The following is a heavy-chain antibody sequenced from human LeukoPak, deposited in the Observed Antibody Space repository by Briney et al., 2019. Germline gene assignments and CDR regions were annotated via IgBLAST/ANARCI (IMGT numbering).Heavy chain of an antibody. CDR1: GFTFSSYG. CDR2: ISYDGGNK. D-gene: IGHD3-3*01. Sequence: GRSLRLSCAASGFTFSSYGMHWARQAPGKGLEWVAVISYDGGNKYYADSVKGRFTISRDNSKNTLYLQMNSLRAEDTAVYYCAKGFSSTGTILDYWGQGTLVTVSS. J-gene: IGHJ4*02. V-gene: IGHV3-30*18. CDR3: AKGFSSTGTILDY.